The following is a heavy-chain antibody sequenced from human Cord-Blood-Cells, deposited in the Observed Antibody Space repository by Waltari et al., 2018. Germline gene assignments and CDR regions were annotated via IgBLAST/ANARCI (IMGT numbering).Heavy chain of an antibody. CDR2: IYYSGST. J-gene: IGHJ4*02. CDR1: GGSISSYY. V-gene: IGHV4-59*01. Sequence: QVQLQESGPGLVKPSETLSLTCTVSGGSISSYYWSWIRQPPGKGLEWIGYIYYSGSTNYHPSLKSRVPISLDTSKNQFSLKLSSVTAADTAVYYCARQGPSYGDYDYWGQGTLVTVSS. CDR3: ARQGPSYGDYDY. D-gene: IGHD4-17*01.